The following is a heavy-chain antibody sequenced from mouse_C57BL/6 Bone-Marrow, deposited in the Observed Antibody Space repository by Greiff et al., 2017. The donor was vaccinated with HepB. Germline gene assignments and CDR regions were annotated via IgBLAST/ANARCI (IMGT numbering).Heavy chain of an antibody. CDR1: EYEFPSHD. J-gene: IGHJ1*03. CDR3: ARQCYGSSCRYFDF. CDR2: INSDGGST. D-gene: IGHD1-1*01. Sequence: EVQLQESGGGLVQPGESLKLSCESNEYEFPSHDMSWVRKTPEKRLELVAAINSDGGSTYYPDTMEGRFIISRDNTKKTLYLQMSSLRSEDPALYYCARQCYGSSCRYFDFWGTGTTVTVSS. V-gene: IGHV5-2*01.